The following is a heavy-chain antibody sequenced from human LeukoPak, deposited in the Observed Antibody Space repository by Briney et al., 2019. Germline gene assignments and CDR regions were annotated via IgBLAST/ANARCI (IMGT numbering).Heavy chain of an antibody. Sequence: GGSLRLSCAASGFTFNSYWMSWVRQAPGKGLEWVANIKQDGSEKNYVDSVKGRFTISRDNTKNSLYLQINSLRAEDTAVFYCARDAGRYYYMDVWGKGTTVTVSS. CDR3: ARDAGRYYYMDV. CDR2: IKQDGSEK. J-gene: IGHJ6*03. CDR1: GFTFNSYW. V-gene: IGHV3-7*01.